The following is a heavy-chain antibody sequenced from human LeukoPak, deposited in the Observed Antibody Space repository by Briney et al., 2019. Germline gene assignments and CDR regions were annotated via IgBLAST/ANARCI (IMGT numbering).Heavy chain of an antibody. CDR1: GFTFSSYA. V-gene: IGHV3-23*01. J-gene: IGHJ4*02. CDR3: AKELRTSIAAAGTIVDY. CDR2: ISGSGGST. Sequence: GGSPRPSCAASGFTFSSYAMSWVRQAPGKGLEWVSAISGSGGSTYYADSVKGRFTISRDNSKNTLYLQMNSLRAEDTAVYYCAKELRTSIAAAGTIVDYWGQGTLVTVSS. D-gene: IGHD6-13*01.